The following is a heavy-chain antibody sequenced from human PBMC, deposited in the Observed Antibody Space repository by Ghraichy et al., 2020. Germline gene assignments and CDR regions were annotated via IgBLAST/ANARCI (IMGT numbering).Heavy chain of an antibody. CDR3: TRGSSGSFVFDS. Sequence: GGSLRLSCAASGFTFSDSAMHWVRQASGKGLEWVGHVRSKTNSYATAYAASVTGRFTISRDDSKNTAYLQMNSLKTEDTAVYYCTRGSSGSFVFDSWGQGTLVTVFS. CDR1: GFTFSDSA. V-gene: IGHV3-73*01. J-gene: IGHJ4*02. D-gene: IGHD6-19*01. CDR2: VRSKTNSYAT.